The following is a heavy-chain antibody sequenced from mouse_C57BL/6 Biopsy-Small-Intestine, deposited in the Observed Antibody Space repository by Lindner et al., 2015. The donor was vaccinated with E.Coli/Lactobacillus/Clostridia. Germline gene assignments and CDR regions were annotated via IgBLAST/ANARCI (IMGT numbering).Heavy chain of an antibody. V-gene: IGHV5-4*01. CDR3: ARLVGYGNYEAMDY. Sequence: VQLQESGGGLVKPGGSLKLSCAVSGFTFSSYAMSWVRQTPEKRLEWVATISDGGSYTSYPDNVKGRFTISRDNAKNNLYLQMSHLKSEDTATYYCARLVGYGNYEAMDYWGQGTSVTVSS. CDR1: GFTFSSYA. J-gene: IGHJ4*01. D-gene: IGHD2-10*02. CDR2: ISDGGSYT.